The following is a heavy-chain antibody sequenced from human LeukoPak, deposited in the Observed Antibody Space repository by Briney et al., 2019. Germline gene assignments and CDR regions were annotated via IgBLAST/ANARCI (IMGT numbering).Heavy chain of an antibody. V-gene: IGHV1-2*06. J-gene: IGHJ4*02. CDR1: GYTFTGYH. CDR2: INPNSGDT. Sequence: PWASVKVSCKASGYTFTGYHMHWVRQAPGQGLEWMGRINPNSGDTNYAQKFQGRVAMTRDTSISTAFMELTRLRSDDTAAYYCARDYCSSTSCLFDYWGQGTLVTVSS. CDR3: ARDYCSSTSCLFDY. D-gene: IGHD2-2*01.